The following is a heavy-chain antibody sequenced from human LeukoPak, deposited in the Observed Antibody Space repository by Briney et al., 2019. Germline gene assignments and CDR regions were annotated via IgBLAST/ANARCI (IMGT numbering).Heavy chain of an antibody. V-gene: IGHV1-2*02. CDR1: GYTFTGYY. CDR3: ARHMVRGVIILDYFDY. CDR2: INPNSGGT. Sequence: ASVKVSCKASGYTFTGYYMHWVRQAPGQGLEWMGWINPNSGGTNYAQKFQGRVTMTRDTSISTAYMELSRLRSDDTAVYYCARHMVRGVIILDYFDYWGQGTLVTVSS. J-gene: IGHJ4*02. D-gene: IGHD3-10*01.